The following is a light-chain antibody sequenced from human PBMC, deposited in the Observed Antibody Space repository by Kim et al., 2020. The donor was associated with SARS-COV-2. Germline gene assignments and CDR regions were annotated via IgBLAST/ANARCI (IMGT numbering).Light chain of an antibody. CDR2: GAS. Sequence: SPGERATLSCRASQSVISNLAWYQQKPGQAPRLLIYGASNRATGIPARFSGSGSGTEFTLTISSLQPEDFVIYYCQQYSNWPRTFGQGTKVDIK. CDR1: QSVISN. V-gene: IGKV3D-15*01. J-gene: IGKJ1*01. CDR3: QQYSNWPRT.